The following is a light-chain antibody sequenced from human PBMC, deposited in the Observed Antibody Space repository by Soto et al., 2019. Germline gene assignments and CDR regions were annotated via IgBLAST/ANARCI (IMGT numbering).Light chain of an antibody. V-gene: IGLV2-23*01. CDR2: EGS. CDR3: CSYAGSSTPV. J-gene: IGLJ2*01. CDR1: SSDVGSYNL. Sequence: LTQPASVSGSPGQSITISCTGTSSDVGSYNLVSWYQQHPGKAPKLMIYEGSKRPSGVSNRFSGSKSGNTASLTISGLQAEDEADYYCCSYAGSSTPVFGGGTKLTVL.